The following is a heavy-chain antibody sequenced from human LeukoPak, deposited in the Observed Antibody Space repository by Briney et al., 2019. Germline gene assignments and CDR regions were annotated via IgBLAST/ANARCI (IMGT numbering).Heavy chain of an antibody. CDR2: ISSNGGST. J-gene: IGHJ6*02. V-gene: IGHV3-64*01. D-gene: IGHD3-10*01. CDR3: ARALWFGEFGDYGMDV. CDR1: GFTFSSYG. Sequence: GGSLRLSCAASGFTFSSYGMHWVRQAPGKGLEYVSAISSNGGSTYYANSVKGRFTISRDNSKNTLYLQMGSLRAEDMAVYYCARALWFGEFGDYGMDVWGQGTTVTVSS.